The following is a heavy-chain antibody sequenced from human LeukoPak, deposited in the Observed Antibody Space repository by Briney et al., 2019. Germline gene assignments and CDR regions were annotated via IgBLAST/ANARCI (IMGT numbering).Heavy chain of an antibody. CDR3: AKVSYGSGSSVGY. CDR2: ISGSGGST. J-gene: IGHJ4*02. D-gene: IGHD3-10*01. Sequence: GGSLRLSCAASGFTFSSYAMSWVRQAPGRGLEWVSAISGSGGSTYYAGSVKGRFTISRDNSKNTLYLQMNSLRAEDTAVYYCAKVSYGSGSSVGYWGQGTLVTVSS. CDR1: GFTFSSYA. V-gene: IGHV3-23*01.